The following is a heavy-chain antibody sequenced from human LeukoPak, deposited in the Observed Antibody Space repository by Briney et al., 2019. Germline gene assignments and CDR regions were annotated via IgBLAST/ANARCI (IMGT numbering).Heavy chain of an antibody. Sequence: GRSLRLSCAASGFTFDDYAMHWVRQAPGKGLEWVSGISWNSGSIGYADSVKGRFTISRDNAKNSLYLQMNSLRAEDTALYYCAKARNPGIVRLFDYWGQGTLVTVSS. J-gene: IGHJ4*02. CDR3: AKARNPGIVRLFDY. CDR1: GFTFDDYA. D-gene: IGHD2/OR15-2a*01. CDR2: ISWNSGSI. V-gene: IGHV3-9*01.